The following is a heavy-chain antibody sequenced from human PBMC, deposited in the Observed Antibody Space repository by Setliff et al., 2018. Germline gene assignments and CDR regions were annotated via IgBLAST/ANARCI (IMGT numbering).Heavy chain of an antibody. J-gene: IGHJ1*01. CDR3: ARHASSYSDNSGYYYEIGYFRH. Sequence: PSETLSLTCTVSGGSISSSYWSWIRQPPGKGLEWIGYFYHSGSMNYNPSLKGRVTMSVDTSNNQLSLKLTSVSAADTAVYYCARHASSYSDNSGYYYEIGYFRHWGQGTLVTVSS. CDR1: GGSISSSY. CDR2: FYHSGSM. V-gene: IGHV4-59*08. D-gene: IGHD3-22*01.